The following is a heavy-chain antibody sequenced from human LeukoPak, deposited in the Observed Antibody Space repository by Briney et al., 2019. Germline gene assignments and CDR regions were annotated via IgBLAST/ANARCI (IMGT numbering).Heavy chain of an antibody. V-gene: IGHV3-48*01. Sequence: GGSLRLSCAASGFTFSSYSMNWVRQAPGKGLEWISYISSVSSGIYYADSVKGRFAISRDNAKNSVYLQMDSLRAEDTAVYYCATEGAAAGTHWFDPWGQGTLVTVSS. CDR1: GFTFSSYS. J-gene: IGHJ5*02. CDR3: ATEGAAAGTHWFDP. CDR2: ISSVSSGI. D-gene: IGHD6-13*01.